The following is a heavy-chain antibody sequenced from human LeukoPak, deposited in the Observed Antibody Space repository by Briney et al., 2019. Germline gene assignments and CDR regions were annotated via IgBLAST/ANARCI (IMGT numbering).Heavy chain of an antibody. CDR3: ARVETVLWFGELDHPMNWFDP. D-gene: IGHD3-10*01. J-gene: IGHJ5*02. CDR2: IYYSGST. V-gene: IGHV4-59*01. CDR1: GGSISSYY. Sequence: SETLSLTCTVSGGSISSYYWSWIRQPPGKGLEWIGYIYYSGSTNYNPSLKSRVTISVDTSKNQFTLKLSSVTAADTAVYYCARVETVLWFGELDHPMNWFDPWGQGTLVTVSS.